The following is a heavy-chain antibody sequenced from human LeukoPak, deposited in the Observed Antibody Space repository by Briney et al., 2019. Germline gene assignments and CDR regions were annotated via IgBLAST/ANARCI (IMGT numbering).Heavy chain of an antibody. CDR3: AKGTTLIVGDYFDQ. CDR2: ISGGGEST. D-gene: IGHD1-14*01. V-gene: IGHV3-23*01. CDR1: GFTFNNYA. J-gene: IGHJ4*02. Sequence: GGSLRLSCAASGFTFNNYAMTWVRQAPGKGLEWVSGISGGGESTLYADSVTGRFTISRDNSKNTLYLQTSSPRAEDTAIYYCAKGTTLIVGDYFDQWGQGTLVTVSS.